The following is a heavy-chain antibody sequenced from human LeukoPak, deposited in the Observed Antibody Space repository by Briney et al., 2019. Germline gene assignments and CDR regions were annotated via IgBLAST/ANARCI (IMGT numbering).Heavy chain of an antibody. J-gene: IGHJ4*02. D-gene: IGHD2-2*01. CDR1: GYTFTGYY. CDR3: ARQEADPHQLLFR. V-gene: IGHV1-2*02. Sequence: ASVKVSCKASGYTFTGYYMHWVRQAPGQGLEWMGWINPNSGGTNYAQKFQGRVTMTWDTSISTAYMELSRLRSDDTAVYYCARQEADPHQLLFRWGQGTLVTVSS. CDR2: INPNSGGT.